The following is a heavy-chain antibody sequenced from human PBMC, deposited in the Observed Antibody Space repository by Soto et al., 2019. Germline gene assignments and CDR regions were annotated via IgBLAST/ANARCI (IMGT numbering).Heavy chain of an antibody. CDR2: IYWDDDK. V-gene: IGHV2-5*02. CDR3: AHRRTTDDILTGQYGPYYFDY. D-gene: IGHD3-9*01. J-gene: IGHJ4*02. Sequence: QITLKESGPTLVKPTQTLTLTCTFSGFSLSTSGVGVGWIRQPPGKALEWLALIYWDDDKRYSPSLKSRLTTTKDTSKNQVVLTMTNMDPVDTATYYCAHRRTTDDILTGQYGPYYFDYWGQGTLVTVSS. CDR1: GFSLSTSGVG.